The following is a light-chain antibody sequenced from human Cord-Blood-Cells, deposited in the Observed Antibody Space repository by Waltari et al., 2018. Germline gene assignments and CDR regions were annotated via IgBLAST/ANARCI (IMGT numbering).Light chain of an antibody. CDR1: QSISSY. Sequence: DIQMTQSPSSLSASVGYRVTITCRASQSISSYLNWYQQKPGKAPKLLIYAASSLQSGVPSRFSGSGSGTDFTLTISSLQPEDFATYYCQQSYSTHTFGQGTKLEI. J-gene: IGKJ2*01. V-gene: IGKV1-39*01. CDR2: AAS. CDR3: QQSYSTHT.